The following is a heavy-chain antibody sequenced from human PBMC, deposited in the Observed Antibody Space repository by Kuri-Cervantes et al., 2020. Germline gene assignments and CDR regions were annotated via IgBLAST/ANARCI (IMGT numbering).Heavy chain of an antibody. D-gene: IGHD5-12*01. J-gene: IGHJ4*02. CDR2: ISYDGSNK. CDR1: GFTFSSYA. V-gene: IGHV3-30*07. Sequence: GESLKISCAASGFTFSSYAMHWVRQAPGKGLEWVAVISYDGSNKYYADSVKGRFTISRDNSKNTLYLQMNSLRAEDTAVYYCARALGKEGGYDFGFEYWGQGALVTVSS. CDR3: ARALGKEGGYDFGFEY.